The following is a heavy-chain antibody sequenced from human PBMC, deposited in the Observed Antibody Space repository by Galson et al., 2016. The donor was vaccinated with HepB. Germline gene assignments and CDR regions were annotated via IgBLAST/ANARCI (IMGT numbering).Heavy chain of an antibody. J-gene: IGHJ4*02. V-gene: IGHV3-23*01. CDR3: LHSIDY. Sequence: SLRLSCAASGFTFGRFAMSWVRQAPGKGLEWVASLSGSGDNTYYADSGRGRFTISRDNAKNTLYLEMNSLRAEGTALYYCLHSIDYWGQGTLVTVSS. D-gene: IGHD2/OR15-2a*01. CDR2: LSGSGDNT. CDR1: GFTFGRFA.